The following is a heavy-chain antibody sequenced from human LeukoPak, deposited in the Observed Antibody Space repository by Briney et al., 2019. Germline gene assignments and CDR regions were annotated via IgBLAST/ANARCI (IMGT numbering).Heavy chain of an antibody. CDR2: ISGSGGSI. D-gene: IGHD1-26*01. Sequence: PGGSLRLSCAASGFTFSSYAMSWVRQAPGKGLEWVSAISGSGGSIYYADSVKGRFTISRDNSKNTLYLQMNSLRAEDTAVYYCAKVGATRYYYYYYMDVWGKGTTVTVSS. CDR3: AKVGATRYYYYYYMDV. CDR1: GFTFSSYA. V-gene: IGHV3-23*01. J-gene: IGHJ6*03.